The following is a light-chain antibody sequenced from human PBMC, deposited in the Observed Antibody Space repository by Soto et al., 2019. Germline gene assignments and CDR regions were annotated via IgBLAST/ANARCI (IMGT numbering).Light chain of an antibody. CDR2: GAS. CDR3: QQYAGSPKT. CDR1: QSVSSSY. V-gene: IGKV3-20*01. J-gene: IGKJ1*01. Sequence: EIVLTQSPGTLSLSPGERATLSCRASQSVSSSYLAWYQQKPGQGPRLLIYGASSRATGIPDRFRGSGSGTDFTLTISRLELEDFAVYYCQQYAGSPKTFGQGTEV.